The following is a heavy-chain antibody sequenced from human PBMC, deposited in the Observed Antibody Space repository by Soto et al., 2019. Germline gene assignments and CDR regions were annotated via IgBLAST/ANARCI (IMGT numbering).Heavy chain of an antibody. J-gene: IGHJ4*01. V-gene: IGHV3-15*07. CDR1: GFTFSNAW. CDR3: TKDSYSTIIIVRFDY. Sequence: GGSLRLSCAASGFTFSNAWINWVRQAPGKGLEWVGRIKSKTDGGTTDYAEPVKGRFAISRDDSNNMVYLQMNSLKIEDTAVYYCTKDSYSTIIIVRFDYWGHGTLVTVSS. D-gene: IGHD3-22*01. CDR2: IKSKTDGGTT.